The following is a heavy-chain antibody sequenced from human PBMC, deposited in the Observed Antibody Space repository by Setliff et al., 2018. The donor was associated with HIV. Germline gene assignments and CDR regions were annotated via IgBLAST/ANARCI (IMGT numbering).Heavy chain of an antibody. J-gene: IGHJ3*02. D-gene: IGHD3-10*01. Sequence: SETLSLTCTVSAGSMNDDIWAWIRQPPGRGFQWIGFISDTGNTNYNPSLEGPITMSVDTADNQFSLRLTSVTAAATSIYYCARQHADYGFDIWGQGTMVTVSS. V-gene: IGHV4-59*01. CDR3: ARQHADYGFDI. CDR2: ISDTGNT. CDR1: AGSMNDDI.